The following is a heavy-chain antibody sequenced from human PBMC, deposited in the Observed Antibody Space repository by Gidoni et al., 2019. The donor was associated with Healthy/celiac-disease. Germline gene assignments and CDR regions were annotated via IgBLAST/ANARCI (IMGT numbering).Heavy chain of an antibody. CDR1: GFTFSDYY. CDR2: ISSSGCTI. D-gene: IGHD2-21*01. Sequence: QVQLVESGGGLVKPGGSLRLSCAAAGFTFSDYYMRWIRQAPGEGLECVSYISSSGCTIYYADSVKGRFTISRDNAKNSLYLQMNSLGAEDTAVYYCARALSIFSHFDYWGQGTLVTVSS. V-gene: IGHV3-11*01. CDR3: ARALSIFSHFDY. J-gene: IGHJ4*02.